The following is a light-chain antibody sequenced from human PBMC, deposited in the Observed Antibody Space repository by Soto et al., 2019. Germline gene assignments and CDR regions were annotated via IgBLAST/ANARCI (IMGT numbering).Light chain of an antibody. J-gene: IGKJ1*01. CDR3: QQYNSNSA. V-gene: IGKV1-5*01. CDR1: QSISSW. Sequence: DIQMTQSPSTLSASVGDRVTITCRASQSISSWLAWYQQKPGKAPKLLIYDASSLESGVPSRFSGSGSGTEFTLTISSLQPDEFATYYCQQYNSNSAFGQGTKVEIK. CDR2: DAS.